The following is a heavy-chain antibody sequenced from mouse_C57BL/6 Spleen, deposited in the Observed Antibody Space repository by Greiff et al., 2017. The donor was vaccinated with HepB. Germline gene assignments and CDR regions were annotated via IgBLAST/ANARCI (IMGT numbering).Heavy chain of an antibody. J-gene: IGHJ3*01. V-gene: IGHV1-50*01. CDR1: GYTFTSYW. CDR2: IDPSDSYT. CDR3: ASRGEGFAY. Sequence: QVHVKQPGAELVKPGASVKLSCKASGYTFTSYWMQWVKQRPGQGLEWIGEIDPSDSYTNYNQKFKGKATLTVDTSSSTAYMQLSSLTSEDSAVYYCASRGEGFAYWGQGTLVTVSA.